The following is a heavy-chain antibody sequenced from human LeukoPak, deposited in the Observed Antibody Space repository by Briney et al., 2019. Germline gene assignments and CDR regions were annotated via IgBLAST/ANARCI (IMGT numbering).Heavy chain of an antibody. J-gene: IGHJ4*02. V-gene: IGHV3-23*01. CDR1: GFTFSEYA. CDR2: ISGSGGTT. D-gene: IGHD5-24*01. Sequence: SGGSLRLSCAASGFTFSEYAMSWVRQAPGKGLEWVSNISGSGGTTHYADPVKGRFTISRDNSKNTHFLQMNSLRAEDTAVYYCAKGFDGYNSWYFDYWGQGILVTVSS. CDR3: AKGFDGYNSWYFDY.